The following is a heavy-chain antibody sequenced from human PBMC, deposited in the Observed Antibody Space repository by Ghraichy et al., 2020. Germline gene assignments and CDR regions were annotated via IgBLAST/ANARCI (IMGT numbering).Heavy chain of an antibody. CDR1: GFTFSSYS. CDR2: ISSSTSYI. Sequence: GGSLRLSCAASGFTFSSYSMNWVRQAPGKGLEWVSSISSSTSYIHYADSVKGRFTISRDNAKNSLYLQMNSLRVEDTAVYYCARAAYCSSSSCYDYWGQGTLVTVSS. J-gene: IGHJ4*02. V-gene: IGHV3-21*01. CDR3: ARAAYCSSSSCYDY. D-gene: IGHD2-2*01.